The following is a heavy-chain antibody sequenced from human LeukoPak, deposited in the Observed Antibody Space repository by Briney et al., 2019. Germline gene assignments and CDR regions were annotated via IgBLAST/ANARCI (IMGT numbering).Heavy chain of an antibody. J-gene: IGHJ3*02. V-gene: IGHV3-74*01. CDR3: ARSGRGGAFDI. Sequence: GGSLRLSCEASGFPFSSYSMNWVRQAPGKGLVWVSRIYSDGSRTNYADSVKGRFTISGDNAKNTLYLQMNSLRAEDTAVYYCARSGRGGAFDIWGQGTMVTVSS. D-gene: IGHD1-26*01. CDR1: GFPFSSYS. CDR2: IYSDGSRT.